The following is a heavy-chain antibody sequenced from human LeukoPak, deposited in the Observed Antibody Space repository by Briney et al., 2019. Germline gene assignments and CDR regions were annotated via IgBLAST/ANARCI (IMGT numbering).Heavy chain of an antibody. Sequence: GGSLRLSCAASGFTFSSYSMNWVRQAPGKGLEWVSSISSSSSYIYYADSVKGRFTISRDNAKNSLYLQMNSLRAEDTAVYYCATLIVGATPFDYWGQGTLVTVSS. J-gene: IGHJ4*02. V-gene: IGHV3-21*01. CDR2: ISSSSSYI. D-gene: IGHD1-26*01. CDR1: GFTFSSYS. CDR3: ATLIVGATPFDY.